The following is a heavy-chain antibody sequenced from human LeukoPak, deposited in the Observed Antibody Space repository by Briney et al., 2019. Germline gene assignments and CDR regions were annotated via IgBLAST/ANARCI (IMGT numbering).Heavy chain of an antibody. CDR1: GGSFSGYY. Sequence: SETLSLTCAVYGGSFSGYYWSWIRQPPGKGLEWIGEINHSGSTNYNPSLKSRVTISVDTSKNQFSLKLSSVTAADTAVYYCASITGIAAAGPFDYWGQGTLVTVSS. J-gene: IGHJ4*02. D-gene: IGHD6-13*01. CDR2: INHSGST. V-gene: IGHV4-34*01. CDR3: ASITGIAAAGPFDY.